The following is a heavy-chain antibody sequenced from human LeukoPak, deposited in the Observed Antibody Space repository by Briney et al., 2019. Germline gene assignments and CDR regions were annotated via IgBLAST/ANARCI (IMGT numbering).Heavy chain of an antibody. Sequence: SSVTVSFMASGYTFTSYGIGWVRQAPGQGLEWMGWISAYNGNTNYAQKLQGRVTMTTDTSTSTAYMELRSLRSDDTAVYYCARMEQLLLDNWFDPWGHGTLVTVSS. CDR2: ISAYNGNT. D-gene: IGHD2-15*01. J-gene: IGHJ5*02. V-gene: IGHV1-18*01. CDR3: ARMEQLLLDNWFDP. CDR1: GYTFTSYG.